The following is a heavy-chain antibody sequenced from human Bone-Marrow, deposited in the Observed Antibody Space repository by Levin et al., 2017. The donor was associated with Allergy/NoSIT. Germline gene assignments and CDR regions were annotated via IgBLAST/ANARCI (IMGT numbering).Heavy chain of an antibody. V-gene: IGHV3-30*18. CDR2: ISYDGNNK. D-gene: IGHD2-15*01. CDR3: TKDHDIAVIVGYFDR. J-gene: IGHJ4*02. CDR1: GFTFSLFG. Sequence: GESLKISCAASGFTFSLFGMHWVRQAPGKGLEWVALISYDGNNKNYADSVKGRFTISRDNSKNTLFLQMDSLRPDDTAVYYCTKDHDIAVIVGYFDRWGQGTRVTVSS.